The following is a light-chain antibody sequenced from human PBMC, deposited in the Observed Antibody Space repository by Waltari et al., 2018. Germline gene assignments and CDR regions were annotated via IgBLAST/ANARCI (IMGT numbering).Light chain of an antibody. Sequence: QSVLTQPPSASGTPGQRVTISCSGSSSNIGSNTVNWYLQLPGTAPKLLIYSNDQRPSGVPDRFSGSKAGTSGSLAISGLQSEDEADYYWAAWDDSLNGPVFGGGTKLTVV. J-gene: IGLJ3*02. CDR1: SSNIGSNT. V-gene: IGLV1-44*01. CDR2: SND. CDR3: AAWDDSLNGPV.